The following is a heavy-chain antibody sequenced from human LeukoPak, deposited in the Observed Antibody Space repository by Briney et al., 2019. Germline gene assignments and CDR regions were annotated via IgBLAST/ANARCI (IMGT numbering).Heavy chain of an antibody. CDR1: GYTFTGNY. CDR2: INPNSGGT. V-gene: IGHV1-2*06. Sequence: ASMRVSCKASGYTFTGNYMHWVRQAPGQGLEWMGRINPNSGGTNYAQQFQGRVTMTRDTSISTAYMELRRLRSDDTAVYYCARDPGGLHAYWGQGTLVTVSS. CDR3: ARDPGGLHAY. J-gene: IGHJ4*02. D-gene: IGHD4-11*01.